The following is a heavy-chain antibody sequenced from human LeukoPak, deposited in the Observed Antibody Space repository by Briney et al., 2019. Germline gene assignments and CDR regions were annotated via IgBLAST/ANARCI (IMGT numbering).Heavy chain of an antibody. J-gene: IGHJ4*02. CDR3: ARDERYHSSGYPFDY. D-gene: IGHD3-22*01. V-gene: IGHV1-2*02. CDR2: INPNSGGT. Sequence: ASVKVSCKASGYTFTGYFIHWVRQAPGQGLEWMGWINPNSGGTDYAQKFQGRVTMTRDTSISTAYMELSRLRSDDTAVYYCARDERYHSSGYPFDYWGQGTLVTVSS. CDR1: GYTFTGYF.